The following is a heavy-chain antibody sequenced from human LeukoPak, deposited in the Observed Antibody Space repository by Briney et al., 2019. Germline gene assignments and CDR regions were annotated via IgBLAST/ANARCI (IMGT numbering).Heavy chain of an antibody. CDR2: INPNSGDT. J-gene: IGHJ4*01. V-gene: IGHV1-2*06. Sequence: ASVKVSCKASGYTLTVYYIHWVRQAPGQGLEWKGRINPNSGDTNFAQKFQGRVTMTRDTSISTAYMDLSGLRPDDTAVYYCAREGSGYTYGRGSYFDYWGHGILVTVSS. D-gene: IGHD5-18*01. CDR3: AREGSGYTYGRGSYFDY. CDR1: GYTLTVYY.